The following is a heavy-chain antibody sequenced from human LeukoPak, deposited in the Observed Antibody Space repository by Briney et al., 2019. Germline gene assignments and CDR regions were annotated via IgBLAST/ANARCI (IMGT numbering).Heavy chain of an antibody. Sequence: PSETLSLTCTVSGGSISSYYWSWIRQPPGKGLEWIGYIYYSGSTNYNPSLKSRVTISVDTSKNQFSLKLSSVTAADTAVYYCAREALRIPPVPNFDYWGQGTLVTVSS. J-gene: IGHJ4*02. CDR1: GGSISSYY. CDR3: AREALRIPPVPNFDY. V-gene: IGHV4-59*12. D-gene: IGHD1-14*01. CDR2: IYYSGST.